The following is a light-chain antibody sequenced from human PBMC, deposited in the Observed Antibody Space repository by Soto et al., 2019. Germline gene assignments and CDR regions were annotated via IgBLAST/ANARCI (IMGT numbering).Light chain of an antibody. Sequence: EILLTQSPATLSLSPGERATLSCRASQSVGSYLVWYQQSPGQAPRLLIYDASSRATGIPARFGGSGSGTDFTLTISSLEPEDFAVYYCQQRSSWPTFGGGTKVEIK. CDR1: QSVGSY. V-gene: IGKV3-11*01. CDR2: DAS. CDR3: QQRSSWPT. J-gene: IGKJ4*01.